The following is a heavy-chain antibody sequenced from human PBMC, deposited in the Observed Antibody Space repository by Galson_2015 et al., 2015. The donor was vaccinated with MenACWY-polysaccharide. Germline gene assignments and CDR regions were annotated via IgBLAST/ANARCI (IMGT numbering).Heavy chain of an antibody. CDR3: ARGHYGMDV. J-gene: IGHJ6*02. CDR2: IKKDGSEK. Sequence: SLRLSCAASGFTFSSYWMSWVRQAPGKGLEFVANIKKDGSEKYYVDFVKGRFTISRDNAKSSLYLQINSLRAEDTAVYYCARGHYGMDVWGQGTTVTVSS. CDR1: GFTFSSYW. V-gene: IGHV3-7*01.